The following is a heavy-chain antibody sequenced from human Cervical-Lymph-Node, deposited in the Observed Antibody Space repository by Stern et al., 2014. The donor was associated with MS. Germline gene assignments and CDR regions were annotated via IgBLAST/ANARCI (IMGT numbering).Heavy chain of an antibody. V-gene: IGHV3-30*18. J-gene: IGHJ4*02. D-gene: IGHD3-10*01. CDR3: ANCALLWFGECHY. CDR2: ISEGNNE. Sequence: VQLLESGGGVVQPGRSLRLSCAASGFTFSSYGMHWIRQAPGKGLEWVAVISEGNNEYYADSVKGRFTISRDNFNNTLYLQMDSLTAEDTAMYYCANCALLWFGECHYWGQGTLVTVSS. CDR1: GFTFSSYG.